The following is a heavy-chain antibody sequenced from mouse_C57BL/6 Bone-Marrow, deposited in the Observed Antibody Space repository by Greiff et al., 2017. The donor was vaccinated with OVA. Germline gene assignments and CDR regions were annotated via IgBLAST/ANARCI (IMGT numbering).Heavy chain of an antibody. D-gene: IGHD1-1*01. CDR3: ARNPSYGSSPWYFDV. V-gene: IGHV1-26*01. Sequence: EVQLQQSGPELVKPGASVKISCKASGYTFTDYYMNWVKQSHGKSLEWIGDINPNNGGTSYNQKFKGKATLTVDKSSSTAYMEPRSLTSEDSAVYYCARNPSYGSSPWYFDVWGTGTTVTVSS. CDR1: GYTFTDYY. J-gene: IGHJ1*03. CDR2: INPNNGGT.